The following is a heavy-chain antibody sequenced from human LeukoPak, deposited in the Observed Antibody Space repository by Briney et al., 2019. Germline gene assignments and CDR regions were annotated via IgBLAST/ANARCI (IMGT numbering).Heavy chain of an antibody. CDR3: ARGGSRYGGNNWFDP. J-gene: IGHJ5*02. D-gene: IGHD3-16*01. CDR2: FNPNSGGT. V-gene: IGHV1-2*06. Sequence: GASVKVSCKASGYTFTGYYMHWVRQAPGQGLEWMGRFNPNSGGTNYAQKFQGRVTMTRDTSISTAYMELSRLRSDDTAVYYCARGGSRYGGNNWFDPWGQGTLVTVSS. CDR1: GYTFTGYY.